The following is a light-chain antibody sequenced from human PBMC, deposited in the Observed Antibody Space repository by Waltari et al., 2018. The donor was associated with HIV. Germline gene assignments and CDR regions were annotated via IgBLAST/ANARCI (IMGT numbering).Light chain of an antibody. V-gene: IGLV2-14*01. CDR3: SSFRSSKNLI. CDR2: EVS. CDR1: SRDIGTYKY. Sequence: QSALTQPASVSGSLGQSIPISCPGTSRDIGTYKYVSWYQKYPGKAPKVIIYEVSDRPSGVSSRFSGSKSGNTASLTISGLQPEDEADYFCSSFRSSKNLIFGGGTKLTFL. J-gene: IGLJ2*01.